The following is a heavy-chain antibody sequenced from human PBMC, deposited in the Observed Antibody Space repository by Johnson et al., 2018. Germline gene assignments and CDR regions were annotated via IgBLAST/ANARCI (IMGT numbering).Heavy chain of an antibody. D-gene: IGHD3-9*01. CDR1: GFTFSDYG. J-gene: IGHJ3*02. CDR2: ISYDGSNK. V-gene: IGHV3-30*03. CDR3: ARSGGSTGYEAFDI. Sequence: QVQLVESGGGVVQPGRSLRLSCAASGFTFSDYGMHWVRQAPGKGLEWVAVISYDGSNKYYAESVKGRFTISRDNSKNTLYVQMNSLRAEETAVYYCARSGGSTGYEAFDIWGQGTMVTVSS.